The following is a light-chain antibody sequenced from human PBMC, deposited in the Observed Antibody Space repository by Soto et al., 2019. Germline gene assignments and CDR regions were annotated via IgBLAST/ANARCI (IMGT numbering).Light chain of an antibody. CDR2: EVS. CDR1: SSDVGGYNY. Sequence: QSVLTQPPSASGSPGQSVTISCTGTSSDVGGYNYVSWYQQLPGKAPKLINYEVSKRPSGVPDRFSGSKTGNTASLTVSGLQAEDEADYYCTSYAGTYSFFYVFGTGTKVTVL. V-gene: IGLV2-8*01. CDR3: TSYAGTYSFFYV. J-gene: IGLJ1*01.